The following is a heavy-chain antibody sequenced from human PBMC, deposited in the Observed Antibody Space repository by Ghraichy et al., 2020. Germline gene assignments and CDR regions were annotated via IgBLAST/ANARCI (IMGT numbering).Heavy chain of an antibody. J-gene: IGHJ3*01. CDR2: IDSSSSYI. Sequence: GESLNISCAASGLTFSSYTMNWVRQAPGKGLEWFSYIDSSSSYIYYSNSVKGRFPTSRDNDKNPLYLQMNSLKVEDTAMYYCARVWGYCSGGRCYPVAFDLWGQGTMVTVSS. D-gene: IGHD2-15*01. CDR1: GLTFSSYT. V-gene: IGHV3-21*01. CDR3: ARVWGYCSGGRCYPVAFDL.